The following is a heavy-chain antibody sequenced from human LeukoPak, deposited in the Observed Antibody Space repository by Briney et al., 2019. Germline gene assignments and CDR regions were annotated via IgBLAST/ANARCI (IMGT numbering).Heavy chain of an antibody. V-gene: IGHV3-7*01. CDR2: IKYDGGEK. CDR3: TRGDGWYQLLRY. D-gene: IGHD2-2*01. Sequence: GGSLRLSCAASGFTFSNYWMSWVRQAPGRGLEWVANIKYDGGEKYYVDSVKGRLTISRDNAKDSLYLQMNSLRAEDTAVYYCTRGDGWYQLLRYWGQGTLVTVSS. J-gene: IGHJ4*02. CDR1: GFTFSNYW.